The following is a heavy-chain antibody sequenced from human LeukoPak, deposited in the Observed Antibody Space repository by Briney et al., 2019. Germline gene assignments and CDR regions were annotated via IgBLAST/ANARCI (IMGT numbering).Heavy chain of an antibody. CDR1: GVTFSSSA. CDR3: ASPIIVATDY. J-gene: IGHJ4*02. D-gene: IGHD5-12*01. Sequence: GGSPRLSCAASGVTFSSSAMHWVREAPGEGRERVAVISSDGSNKYYADSVKGRFTISRDNSKNALYLQMNSLRAEDTAVYYCASPIIVATDYWGQGTLVTVSP. V-gene: IGHV3-30*04. CDR2: ISSDGSNK.